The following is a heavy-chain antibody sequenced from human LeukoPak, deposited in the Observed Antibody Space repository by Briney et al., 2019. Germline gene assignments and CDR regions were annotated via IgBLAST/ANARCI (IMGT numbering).Heavy chain of an antibody. J-gene: IGHJ3*02. CDR3: ATVLHTSMTTWAAFDT. CDR1: GFTFSSYG. CDR2: INDNGGST. D-gene: IGHD5-18*01. V-gene: IGHV3-23*01. Sequence: GGSLRLSCAASGFTFSSYGMNWVRQAPGKGLEWVSVINDNGGSTFYADSVKGRFTISRDNSKNTVSLQMNSLRAEDTALYYCATVLHTSMTTWAAFDTWGQGTMVTVSS.